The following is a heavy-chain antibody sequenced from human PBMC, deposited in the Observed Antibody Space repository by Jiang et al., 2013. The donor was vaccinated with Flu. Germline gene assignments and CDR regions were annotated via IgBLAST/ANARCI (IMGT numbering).Heavy chain of an antibody. Sequence: PGLVKPSETLSLTCTVSGGSISSSSYYWGWIRQPPGKGLEWIGSIYYSGSTYYNPSLKSRVTISVDTSKNQFSLKLSSVTAADTAVYYCARENTGILTDYGMDVWGQGTTVTVSS. CDR2: IYYSGST. CDR3: ARENTGILTDYGMDV. D-gene: IGHD3-9*01. J-gene: IGHJ6*02. CDR1: GGSISSSSYY. V-gene: IGHV4-39*02.